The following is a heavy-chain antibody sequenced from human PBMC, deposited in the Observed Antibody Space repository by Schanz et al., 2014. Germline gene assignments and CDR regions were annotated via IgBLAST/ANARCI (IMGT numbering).Heavy chain of an antibody. J-gene: IGHJ3*01. CDR2: INPSGGST. Sequence: QGQLVQSGAEVKKPGASVKVSCKASGYTFTSYGITWVRQAPGQGLEWMGIINPSGGSTSYAQKFQGRVTMTADKSTSTVYMEVSGLRSEDTAVYYCARETTIITGGAFDVWGQGTMVTVSS. CDR1: GYTFTSYG. V-gene: IGHV1-46*01. D-gene: IGHD3-9*01. CDR3: ARETTIITGGAFDV.